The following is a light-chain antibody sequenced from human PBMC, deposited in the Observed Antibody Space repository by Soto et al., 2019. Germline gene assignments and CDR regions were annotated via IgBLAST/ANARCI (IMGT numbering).Light chain of an antibody. Sequence: EIVLTQSPGTLSLSPGERATLSCRASQTVSSNYLAWYQQKPGQAPRLFIYGASSRATGIPDRFSGSGSGTDFTLTISRLEPADFAVYYCQQYGNSPWTFGQGTKVEIK. J-gene: IGKJ1*01. CDR1: QTVSSNY. CDR2: GAS. CDR3: QQYGNSPWT. V-gene: IGKV3-20*01.